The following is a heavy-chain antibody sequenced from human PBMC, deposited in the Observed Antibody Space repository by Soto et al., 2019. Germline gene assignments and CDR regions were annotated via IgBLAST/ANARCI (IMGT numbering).Heavy chain of an antibody. CDR2: ISHDGSEQ. V-gene: IGHV3-30*18. J-gene: IGHJ6*02. CDR1: GITLNNSG. CDR3: VKDRVPGAYGHYYGMDV. Sequence: QVQLVESGGGVVQPGRSLRLSCRVSGITLNNSGIHWVRQAPGKGLKWMAVISHDGSEQYYADSMKGRLNISRDNSKNTVNLQMNSLRGEDTAIYYCVKDRVPGAYGHYYGMDVWGQGTTVTVSS. D-gene: IGHD5-12*01.